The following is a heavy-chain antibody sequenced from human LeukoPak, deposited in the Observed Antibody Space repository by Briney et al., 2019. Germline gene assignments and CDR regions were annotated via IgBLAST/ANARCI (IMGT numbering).Heavy chain of an antibody. J-gene: IGHJ4*02. D-gene: IGHD3-16*02. Sequence: PGGSLRLSCAASGFTFSSYAMIGVRQAPGKGLEWVSSISGSDGSSHYADFVKGRFTISRDNSKNTLHLQMNSLRAEDTAVYYCAKSLGVGGYTRYKGFDQWGQGTLVTVSS. CDR1: GFTFSSYA. CDR3: AKSLGVGGYTRYKGFDQ. CDR2: ISGSDGSS. V-gene: IGHV3-23*01.